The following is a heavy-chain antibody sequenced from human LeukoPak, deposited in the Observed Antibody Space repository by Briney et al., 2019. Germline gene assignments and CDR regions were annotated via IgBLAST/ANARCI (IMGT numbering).Heavy chain of an antibody. CDR2: IYAGDSDT. J-gene: IGHJ4*02. Sequence: GESLKISCKGSGYSFSTYWIGWVRQMPGKGLEWMGTIYAGDSDTRYSPSFQGQVTISADKSISTAYLQWSSLKASDTAMYYCARSNYDILTGYYYFDYWGQGTLVTVSS. D-gene: IGHD3-9*01. CDR3: ARSNYDILTGYYYFDY. CDR1: GYSFSTYW. V-gene: IGHV5-51*01.